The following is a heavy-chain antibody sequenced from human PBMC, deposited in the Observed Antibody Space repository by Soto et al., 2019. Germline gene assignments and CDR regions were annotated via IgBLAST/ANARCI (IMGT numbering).Heavy chain of an antibody. V-gene: IGHV4-61*01. CDR2: IYYSGST. CDR1: GGSVSSGSYF. D-gene: IGHD4-17*01. Sequence: QVQLQESGPGLVKPSETLSLTCTVSGGSVSSGSYFWSWIRQPPGKGLEWIGYIYYSGSTNYNPSLKSRVTISVDTSKNQFSLQLSSVTAADTAVYYCARTTVTACFDYWGQGTLVTVTS. J-gene: IGHJ4*02. CDR3: ARTTVTACFDY.